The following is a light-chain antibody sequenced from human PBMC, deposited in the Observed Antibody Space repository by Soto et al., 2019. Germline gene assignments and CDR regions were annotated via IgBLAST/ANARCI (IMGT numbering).Light chain of an antibody. V-gene: IGLV2-14*01. CDR1: SSDVGGYNY. J-gene: IGLJ1*01. CDR3: SSYTITSTLGV. CDR2: DVS. Sequence: QPVLTQPASVSGSPGQSITISCTGTSSDVGGYNYVSWYQQHPGKAPKLLIYDVSDRPSGVSNRFSGSKSGNTASLTISGLQAEDEADYYCSSYTITSTLGVFGTGTKLTVL.